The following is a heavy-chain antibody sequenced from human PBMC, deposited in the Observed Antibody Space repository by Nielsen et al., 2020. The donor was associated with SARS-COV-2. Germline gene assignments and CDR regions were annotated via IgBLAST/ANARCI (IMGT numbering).Heavy chain of an antibody. J-gene: IGHJ4*02. CDR2: IIPIFGTA. D-gene: IGHD3-3*01. Sequence: WVRQAPGQGLEWMGGIIPIFGTANYAQKFQGRVTITADEFTSTAYMELSSLRSEDTAVYYCARDEGTWADGYYIGGGVVDYWGQGTLVTVSS. CDR3: ARDEGTWADGYYIGGGVVDY. V-gene: IGHV1-69*01.